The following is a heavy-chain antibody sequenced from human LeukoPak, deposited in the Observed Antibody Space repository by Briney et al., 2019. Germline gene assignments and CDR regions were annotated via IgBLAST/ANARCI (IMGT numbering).Heavy chain of an antibody. D-gene: IGHD4-17*01. V-gene: IGHV3-30*18. Sequence: GRSLRLSCAASGVTFSSYGMHRVCEAPGKGLEWVVVISYDGSNKYYADSVKGRFTISRDNSKNTLYLQMNSLRAEDTAVYYCAKVPAPYGDYTHDAFDIWGQGTMVTVSS. CDR2: ISYDGSNK. J-gene: IGHJ3*02. CDR1: GVTFSSYG. CDR3: AKVPAPYGDYTHDAFDI.